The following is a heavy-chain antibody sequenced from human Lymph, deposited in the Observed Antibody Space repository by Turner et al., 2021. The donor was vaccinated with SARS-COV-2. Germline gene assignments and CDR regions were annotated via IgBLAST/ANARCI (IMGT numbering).Heavy chain of an antibody. Sequence: QVQLQESGPGLVRPSETLSLTCTVSGGSISSTSWSWIRQSPGRGLEWIGYFYKIGSIDYNPTLRSRFTISVDTSKNQLSLNLISVTAADTAVYYCARHQGSTSGYDHGMNVWCQGTAVIVSS. D-gene: IGHD1-1*01. CDR2: FYKIGSI. CDR1: GGSISSTS. V-gene: IGHV4-59*08. J-gene: IGHJ6*02. CDR3: ARHQGSTSGYDHGMNV.